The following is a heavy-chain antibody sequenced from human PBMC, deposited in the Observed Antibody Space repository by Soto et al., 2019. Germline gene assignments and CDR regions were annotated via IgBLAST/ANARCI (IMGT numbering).Heavy chain of an antibody. CDR2: IWHDGGEK. Sequence: QVQLVESGGGVVQPERSLRLSCTASGFTLSDYGMHWVRQAPGKGLEWVAVIWHDGGEKYYADSVTGRFTISRDNSKNTVHLQIDSLGTEDTALYYCARAPGRDSPIDYWGQGTLVTVSS. V-gene: IGHV3-33*01. CDR1: GFTLSDYG. D-gene: IGHD3-22*01. CDR3: ARAPGRDSPIDY. J-gene: IGHJ4*02.